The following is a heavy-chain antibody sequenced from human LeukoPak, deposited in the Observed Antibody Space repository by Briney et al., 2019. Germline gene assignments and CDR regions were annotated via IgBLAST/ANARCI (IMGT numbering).Heavy chain of an antibody. CDR1: GGSISSYY. D-gene: IGHD6-19*01. V-gene: IGHV4-59*08. J-gene: IGHJ3*02. Sequence: SETLFLTCTVSGGSISSYYWSWIRQPPGKGLEWIGYIYYSGSTNYNPSLKSRVTISVDTSKNQFSLKLSSVTAADTAVYYCARGWSNAGVFDTWGPGTVVTVSS. CDR3: ARGWSNAGVFDT. CDR2: IYYSGST.